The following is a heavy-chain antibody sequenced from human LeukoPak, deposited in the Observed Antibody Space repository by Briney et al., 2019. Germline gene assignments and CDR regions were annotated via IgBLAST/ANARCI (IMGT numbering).Heavy chain of an antibody. CDR3: ARAHSSGWPHMFDP. D-gene: IGHD6-19*01. CDR2: IYYSGST. V-gene: IGHV4-59*01. CDR1: GGSISTYS. Sequence: NPSETLSLTCTVSGGSISTYSWTWIRQPPGKGLEWIGSIYYSGSTNYNPSLKSRVTISIDTSKNQFSLKVSSVTAADTAVYYCARAHSSGWPHMFDPWGQGTLVTVPS. J-gene: IGHJ5*02.